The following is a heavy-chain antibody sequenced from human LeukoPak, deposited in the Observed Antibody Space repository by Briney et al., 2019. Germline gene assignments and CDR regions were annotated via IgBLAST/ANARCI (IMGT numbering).Heavy chain of an antibody. CDR1: GYTFTSYD. CDR2: MNPNSGNT. V-gene: IGHV1-8*03. J-gene: IGHJ5*02. CDR3: ARDAKNVLLWFGELYRNWFDP. D-gene: IGHD3-10*01. Sequence: GASVKVSCKASGYTFTSYDINWVRQATGQGLEWMGWMNPNSGNTGYAQKFQGRVTITRNTSISTAYMELSSLRSEDTAVYYCARDAKNVLLWFGELYRNWFDPWGQGTLVTVSS.